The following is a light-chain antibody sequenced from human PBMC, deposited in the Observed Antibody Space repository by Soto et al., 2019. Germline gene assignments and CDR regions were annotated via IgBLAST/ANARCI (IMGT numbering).Light chain of an antibody. CDR2: AAS. J-gene: IGKJ1*01. CDR3: QKYDRAPWT. V-gene: IGKV1-17*01. Sequence: DIQMTQSPSSLFASVGDRVTITCRASQDIRNDLGWYQQKPGKAPKRLIYAASSLQSGVPSRFSGSGSGTEFTLTISSLQPEDFGTYYCQKYDRAPWTFGQGTNVDIK. CDR1: QDIRND.